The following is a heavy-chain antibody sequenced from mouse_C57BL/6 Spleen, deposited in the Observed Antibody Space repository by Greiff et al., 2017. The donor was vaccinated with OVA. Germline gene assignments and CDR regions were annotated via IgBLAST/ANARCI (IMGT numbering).Heavy chain of an antibody. CDR3: AREGRDYDRDAMDY. Sequence: VQLQQSGPELVKPGASVKISCKASGYAFSSSWMNWVKQRPGKGLEWIGRIYPGDGDTNYNGKFKGKATLTADKTSSTAYMQLSSLTSEDSAVYFCAREGRDYDRDAMDYWGQGTSVTVSS. D-gene: IGHD2-4*01. V-gene: IGHV1-82*01. J-gene: IGHJ4*01. CDR1: GYAFSSSW. CDR2: IYPGDGDT.